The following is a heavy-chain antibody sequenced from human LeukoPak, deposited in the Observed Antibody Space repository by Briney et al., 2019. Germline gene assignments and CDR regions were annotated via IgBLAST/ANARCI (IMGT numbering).Heavy chain of an antibody. CDR3: ARDDNWGFDY. V-gene: IGHV3-23*01. J-gene: IGHJ4*02. D-gene: IGHD7-27*01. CDR2: LRGNGDA. Sequence: PGGSLRLSCVASGFTFSSYAMSWVRETPARGLEWVSSLRGNGDAFYADSVKGRFTLSRDNAKNSLYLQMNSLRAEDTAFYYCARDDNWGFDYWGQGALVTVSS. CDR1: GFTFSSYA.